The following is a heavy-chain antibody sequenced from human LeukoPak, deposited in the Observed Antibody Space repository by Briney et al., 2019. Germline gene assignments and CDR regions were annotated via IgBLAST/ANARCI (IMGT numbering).Heavy chain of an antibody. CDR2: IRYDASNT. Sequence: GGSLRLSCAASGFTFSSYGMHWVRQAPDKGLEWVAFIRYDASNTYYGDSVKGRFTISRDNSKGTVYLQMNRPRVEDTAMYYCAKSYGANYFDYWGQGALVIVSS. J-gene: IGHJ4*02. CDR3: AKSYGANYFDY. D-gene: IGHD4-17*01. CDR1: GFTFSSYG. V-gene: IGHV3-30*02.